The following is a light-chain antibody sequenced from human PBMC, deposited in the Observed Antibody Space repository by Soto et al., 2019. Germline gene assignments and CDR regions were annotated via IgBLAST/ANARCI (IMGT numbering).Light chain of an antibody. V-gene: IGLV1-40*01. CDR3: QAYDSSLSGSGV. Sequence: QLVLTQPPSVSGAPGQRVTISCTGSNSNLGAGYDVHWYQQLPGAAPKLLIYGNSNRPSGVPHRFSGSKSGTSASLAITGLQAEDEADYYCQAYDSSLSGSGVFGGGTKLTVL. J-gene: IGLJ2*01. CDR2: GNS. CDR1: NSNLGAGYD.